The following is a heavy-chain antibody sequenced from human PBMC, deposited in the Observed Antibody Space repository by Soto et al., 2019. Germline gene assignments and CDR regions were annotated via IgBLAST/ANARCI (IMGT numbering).Heavy chain of an antibody. CDR2: IIPSVGIT. Sequence: ASVKVSCKASGGTFSSYTISWVRQAPGQGLEWMGRIIPSVGITNYAQKFQGRVTITADKSTSSAYMELSSLRSEDTAVYHCASGPDGNSATCRQYYHHWGQGTRVPVAS. CDR1: GGTFSSYT. D-gene: IGHD3-22*01. CDR3: ASGPDGNSATCRQYYHH. J-gene: IGHJ1*01. V-gene: IGHV1-69*02.